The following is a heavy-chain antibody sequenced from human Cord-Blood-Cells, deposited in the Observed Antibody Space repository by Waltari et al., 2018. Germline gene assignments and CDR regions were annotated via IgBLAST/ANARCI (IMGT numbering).Heavy chain of an antibody. Sequence: QVQLVQSGAEVKKPGASVKVSCKVSGYTLTELSMHWVRPAPGKGLEWMGGFDPEDGETIYAQKFQGRVTMTEDTSTDTAYMELSSLRSEDTAVYYCATDELGTGERVRAFDYWGQGTLVTVSS. CDR1: GYTLTELS. J-gene: IGHJ4*02. V-gene: IGHV1-24*01. CDR3: ATDELGTGERVRAFDY. D-gene: IGHD7-27*01. CDR2: FDPEDGET.